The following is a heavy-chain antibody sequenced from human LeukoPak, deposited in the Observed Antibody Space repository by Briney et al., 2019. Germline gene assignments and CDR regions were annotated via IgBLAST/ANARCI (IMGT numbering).Heavy chain of an antibody. CDR1: GFTFSSYS. CDR3: ARDQDFGVVSNSFDY. J-gene: IGHJ4*02. D-gene: IGHD3-3*01. CDR2: ISSSSSYI. V-gene: IGHV3-21*01. Sequence: GGSLRLSCAASGFTFSSYSMNWVRQAPGKGLEWVSSISSSSSYIYYADSVKGRFTISRDNAENSLYLQMNSLRAEDTAVYYCARDQDFGVVSNSFDYWGQGTLVTVSS.